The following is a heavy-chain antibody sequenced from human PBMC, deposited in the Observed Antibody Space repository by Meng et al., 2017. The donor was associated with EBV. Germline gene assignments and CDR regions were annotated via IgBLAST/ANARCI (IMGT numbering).Heavy chain of an antibody. J-gene: IGHJ4*02. Sequence: QVQLQEWGPGLVKPSETLSLTCLVSGVPVTSGAYHWSWIRQSPGKGLEWIGYIYDTGITIYNPSLKSRVTISLETSKNQFSLKVNSVTTADTAVYYCAKSRSSTPGIVDDWGQGTLVTVSS. D-gene: IGHD2/OR15-2a*01. V-gene: IGHV4-61*08. CDR3: AKSRSSTPGIVDD. CDR2: IYDTGIT. CDR1: GVPVTSGAYH.